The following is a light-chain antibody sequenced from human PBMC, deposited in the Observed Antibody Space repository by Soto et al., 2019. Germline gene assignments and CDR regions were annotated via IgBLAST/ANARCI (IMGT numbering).Light chain of an antibody. V-gene: IGKV1-33*01. CDR2: GAS. J-gene: IGKJ5*01. CDR1: QDISNS. CDR3: QRYDNLPSIT. Sequence: DIPMTQSPSSLSASLGDRVTITCQASQDISNSLNWYQQKPGKAPKLLIYGASNLETGVPSRFSGSGSGTYFTFTITSLQPEDVATYYCQRYDNLPSITFGQGTRLEIK.